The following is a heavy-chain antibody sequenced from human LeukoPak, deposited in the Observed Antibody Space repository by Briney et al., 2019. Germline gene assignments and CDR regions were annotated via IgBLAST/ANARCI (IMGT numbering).Heavy chain of an antibody. J-gene: IGHJ4*02. V-gene: IGHV1-3*01. Sequence: ASVKVSCKASGGTFSSYAISWVRQAPGQGLEWMGWINAGNGNTKYSQKFQGRVTITRDTSASTAYMELSSLRSEDTAVYYCARDLGYCSSTSCLLSFDYWGQGTLVTVSS. D-gene: IGHD2-2*03. CDR3: ARDLGYCSSTSCLLSFDY. CDR1: GGTFSSYA. CDR2: INAGNGNT.